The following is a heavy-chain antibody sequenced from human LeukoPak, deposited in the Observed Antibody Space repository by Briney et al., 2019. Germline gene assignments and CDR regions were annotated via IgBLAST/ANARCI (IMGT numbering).Heavy chain of an antibody. V-gene: IGHV3-21*01. CDR3: ARDYGDY. CDR1: GFTVSSNY. J-gene: IGHJ4*02. CDR2: ISSSSSYI. Sequence: GSLRLSCAASGFTVSSNYMSWVRQAPGKGLEWVSSISSSSSYIYYADSVKGRFTISRDNAKNSLYLQMNSLRAEDTAVYYCARDYGDYWGQGTLVTVSS. D-gene: IGHD4-17*01.